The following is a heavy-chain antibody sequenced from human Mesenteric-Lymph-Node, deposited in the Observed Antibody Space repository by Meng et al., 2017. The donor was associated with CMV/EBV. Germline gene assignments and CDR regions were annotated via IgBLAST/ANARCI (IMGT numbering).Heavy chain of an antibody. CDR2: IYYSGST. CDR3: ASGPAVDLNWFDP. Sequence: SETLSLTCTVSGGSISSSSYYWGWIRQPPGKGLEWIGSIYYSGSTYYNPSLKSRVTISVDTSKNQFSLKLSSVTAADTAVYYCASGPAVDLNWFDPWGQGTLVTVSS. J-gene: IGHJ5*02. D-gene: IGHD2-2*01. CDR1: GGSISSSSYY. V-gene: IGHV4-39*01.